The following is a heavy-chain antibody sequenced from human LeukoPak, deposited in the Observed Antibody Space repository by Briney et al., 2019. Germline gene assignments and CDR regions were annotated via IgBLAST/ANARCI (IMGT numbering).Heavy chain of an antibody. CDR1: GFTFSNFW. CDR2: ISNNGITT. CDR3: ALNGREVPSGAFDI. V-gene: IGHV3-74*03. J-gene: IGHJ3*02. Sequence: GGSLRLSCVGSGFTFSNFWMHWVRQAPGKGPVWVSRISNNGITTTDADSVRGRFTISRDNAKNTLYLQMNSLRAEDTAVYYCALNGREVPSGAFDIWGQGTMVTVSS. D-gene: IGHD3-16*02.